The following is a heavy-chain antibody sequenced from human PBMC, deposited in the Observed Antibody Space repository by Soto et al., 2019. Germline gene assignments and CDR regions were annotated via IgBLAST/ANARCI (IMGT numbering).Heavy chain of an antibody. J-gene: IGHJ4*02. CDR2: IKQDGSET. Sequence: GGSLRLSCAAPGFTFNNYWMTWVRQAPGKGLEWVANIKQDGSETYYVDSVEGRFTISRDNAKNSVYLQMNSLRVEDTAVYYCARELGYCSSSSCWSDDCGQGTLVTVSS. D-gene: IGHD2-2*01. CDR1: GFTFNNYW. V-gene: IGHV3-7*04. CDR3: ARELGYCSSSSCWSDD.